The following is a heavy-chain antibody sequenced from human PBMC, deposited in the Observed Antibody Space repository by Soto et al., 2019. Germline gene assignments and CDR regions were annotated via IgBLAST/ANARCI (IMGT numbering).Heavy chain of an antibody. D-gene: IGHD6-19*01. V-gene: IGHV3-23*01. Sequence: EVQLLESGGGLVQPGGSLRLSCAASGFTFSSYAMNWVRQAPGKGLEWGSVISGSGGSTYYADSVKGRFTISRDNSKNTLYRQMNSLRAEDTALYYCARRSSGWYFDYWGQGTLVTVSS. CDR2: ISGSGGST. J-gene: IGHJ4*02. CDR1: GFTFSSYA. CDR3: ARRSSGWYFDY.